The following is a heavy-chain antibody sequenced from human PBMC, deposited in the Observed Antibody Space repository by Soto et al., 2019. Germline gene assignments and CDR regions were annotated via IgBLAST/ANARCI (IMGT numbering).Heavy chain of an antibody. Sequence: GGSLRLSCAASGFTFSSYAMTWVRLAPGRGLEWLATIAGSGGMTYYTNSVRGRFTISRDNSKNTVSLQMSSLRAEDTAMYFCAKVNFFDTPGTFDVWGQGTPVTVSS. J-gene: IGHJ3*01. CDR2: IAGSGGMT. D-gene: IGHD2-15*01. CDR3: AKVNFFDTPGTFDV. CDR1: GFTFSSYA. V-gene: IGHV3-23*01.